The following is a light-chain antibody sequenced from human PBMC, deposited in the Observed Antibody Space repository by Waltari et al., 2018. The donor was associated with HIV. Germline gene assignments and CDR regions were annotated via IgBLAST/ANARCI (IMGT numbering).Light chain of an antibody. CDR2: EVS. V-gene: IGLV2-8*01. J-gene: IGLJ2*01. CDR3: SSYAGSNNFVV. Sequence: QSALTQPPSASGSPGQSVTISCTGTSSDVGGYNYVPWYQQHPGKAPKLMIYEVSKRPSGVPDRFSGSKSGNTASLTVSGLQAEDEADYYCSSYAGSNNFVVFGGGTKLTVL. CDR1: SSDVGGYNY.